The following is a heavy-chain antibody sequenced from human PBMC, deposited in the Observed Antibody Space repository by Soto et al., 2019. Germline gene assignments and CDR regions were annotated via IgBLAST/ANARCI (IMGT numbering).Heavy chain of an antibody. J-gene: IGHJ4*02. V-gene: IGHV5-10-1*01. D-gene: IGHD2-2*01. Sequence: PGESLKISCKGSGYSFTSYWISWVRQMPGKGLEWMGRIDPSDSYTYYSPSFQGHVTVSADKSISTAYLQWSSLKASDTAMYYCASEPTAYCSSTSCRSDYWGQGTLVTVSS. CDR2: IDPSDSYT. CDR3: ASEPTAYCSSTSCRSDY. CDR1: GYSFTSYW.